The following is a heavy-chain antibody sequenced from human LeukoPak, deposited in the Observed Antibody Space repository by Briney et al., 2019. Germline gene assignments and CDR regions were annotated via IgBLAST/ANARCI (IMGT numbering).Heavy chain of an antibody. Sequence: GESLRLSCAASGFTFTTYWMTWVRQAPGKGLEWVANINQDGTEKYYVDSVKGRFTISRDNPKNSLYLQMNSLRAEDTAVYYCAKGPWLAYPYYFDYWGQGTLVTVSS. CDR3: AKGPWLAYPYYFDY. V-gene: IGHV3-7*03. CDR1: GFTFTTYW. D-gene: IGHD6-19*01. CDR2: INQDGTEK. J-gene: IGHJ4*02.